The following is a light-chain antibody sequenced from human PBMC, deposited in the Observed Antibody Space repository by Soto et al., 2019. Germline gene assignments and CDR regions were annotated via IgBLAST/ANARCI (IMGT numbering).Light chain of an antibody. CDR3: QVWDRSSDQGV. CDR2: YDS. J-gene: IGLJ2*01. V-gene: IGLV3-21*04. Sequence: SYELTQPPSVSVAPGKTARITCGGKNIGSKSVHWYQQKPGQAPVLVIYYDSDRPSGIPERFSGSNSGNTATLTISRVEAGDKADYYCQVWDRSSDQGVFGGGTKLTVL. CDR1: NIGSKS.